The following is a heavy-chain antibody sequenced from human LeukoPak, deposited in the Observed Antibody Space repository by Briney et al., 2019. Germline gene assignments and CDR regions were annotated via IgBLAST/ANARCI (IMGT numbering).Heavy chain of an antibody. CDR3: ARDQYYYDSSGYQTLDY. CDR2: INHSGST. J-gene: IGHJ4*02. D-gene: IGHD3-22*01. V-gene: IGHV4-34*01. CDR1: GGSFSGYY. Sequence: MTSETLSLTCAVYGGSFSGYYWSWIRQPPGKGLEWIGEINHSGSTNYNPSLKSRVTISVDTSKNQFSLKLSSVTAADTAVYYCARDQYYYDSSGYQTLDYWGQGTLVTVSS.